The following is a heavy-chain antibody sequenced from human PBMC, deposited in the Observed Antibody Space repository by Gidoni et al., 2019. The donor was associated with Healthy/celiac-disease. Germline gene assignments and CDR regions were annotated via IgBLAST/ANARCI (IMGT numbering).Heavy chain of an antibody. CDR1: GGSISSYY. V-gene: IGHV4-59*01. CDR3: ARVGCWSGYYNYYGMDV. J-gene: IGHJ6*02. CDR2: IYDSGST. Sequence: QVQLQESGPGLVKPSGTLSLTCTVSGGSISSYYWSWLRQPPGKGLEWIGYIYDSGSTNYNPSLKSRVTISVDTSKNQFARKRSAVTAADTAVYYCARVGCWSGYYNYYGMDVWGQGTTVTVSS. D-gene: IGHD3-3*01.